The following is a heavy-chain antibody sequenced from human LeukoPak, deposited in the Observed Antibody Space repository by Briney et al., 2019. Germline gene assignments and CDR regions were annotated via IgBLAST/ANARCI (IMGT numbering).Heavy chain of an antibody. CDR1: GGSISSYY. Sequence: PSETLSLTCTVSGGSISSYYWSWIRQPPGKGLEWIGYIYYSGSTNYNPSLKSRVTISVDTSKNQFSLKLSSVTTADTAVYYCARIPYYDFWSGQSIWGQGTMVTVSS. V-gene: IGHV4-59*01. CDR3: ARIPYYDFWSGQSI. D-gene: IGHD3-3*01. CDR2: IYYSGST. J-gene: IGHJ3*02.